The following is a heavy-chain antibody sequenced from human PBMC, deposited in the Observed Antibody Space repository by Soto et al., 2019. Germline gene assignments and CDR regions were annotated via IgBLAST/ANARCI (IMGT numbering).Heavy chain of an antibody. CDR3: ARDPRGYCSGGSCYVNDAFDI. D-gene: IGHD2-15*01. V-gene: IGHV1-18*01. CDR2: ISAYNGNT. CDR1: GYTFTSNG. Sequence: QVQLVQSGPEVKKPGASVKVSCKASGYTFTSNGFSWVRQAPGQGLEWMGWISAYNGNTNYAQKVQGRVTMTTDTSTSTAYMELRSLRSDGTAVYYCARDPRGYCSGGSCYVNDAFDIWGQGTRVTVSS. J-gene: IGHJ3*02.